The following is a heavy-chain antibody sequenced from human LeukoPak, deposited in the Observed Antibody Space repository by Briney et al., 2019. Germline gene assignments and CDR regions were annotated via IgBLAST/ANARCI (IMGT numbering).Heavy chain of an antibody. CDR2: IYYTGGT. J-gene: IGHJ4*02. CDR3: AKYGNSGWVIDN. CDR1: GGSICSNY. V-gene: IGHV4-59*08. Sequence: SETLSLTCTVSGGSICSNYWTWIRQPPGKGLEYIGYIYYTGGTNYNPSLKSRVTISVDTSKNQFSLKLTSVTAADTAVYFCAKYGNSGWVIDNWGQGTLVTVSS. D-gene: IGHD6-19*01.